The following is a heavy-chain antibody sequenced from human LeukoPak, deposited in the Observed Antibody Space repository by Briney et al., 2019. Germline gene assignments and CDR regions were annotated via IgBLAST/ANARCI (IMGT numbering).Heavy chain of an antibody. Sequence: GKXLXXVAVIWYDGSNKYYADSVKGRFTISRDDSKNTLYLQMNSLRVEDTAVYYCAKDSDTGNYYSAFDFWGQGTMLTVSS. J-gene: IGHJ3*01. V-gene: IGHV3-33*06. CDR3: AKDSDTGNYYSAFDF. D-gene: IGHD1-26*01. CDR2: IWYDGSNK.